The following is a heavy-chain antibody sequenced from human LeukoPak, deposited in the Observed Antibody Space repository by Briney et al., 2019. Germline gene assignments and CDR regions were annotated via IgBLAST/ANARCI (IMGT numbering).Heavy chain of an antibody. CDR1: VGSISSYY. Sequence: SETLSLTCTVSVGSISSYYWSWIRQPPGKGLEWIGYIYYSGSTNYNPSLKSRVTISVDTSKNQFSLKLSSVTAADTAVYYCAGLFYDSLDYWGQGTLVTVSS. CDR3: AGLFYDSLDY. CDR2: IYYSGST. J-gene: IGHJ4*02. D-gene: IGHD3-22*01. V-gene: IGHV4-59*08.